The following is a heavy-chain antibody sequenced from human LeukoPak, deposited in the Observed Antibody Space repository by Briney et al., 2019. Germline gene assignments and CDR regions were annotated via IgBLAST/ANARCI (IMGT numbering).Heavy chain of an antibody. J-gene: IGHJ4*02. Sequence: SETLSLTCTVSGGSITSYYWSWIRQPPGKGLEWIGEINHSGSTNYTPSLKSRVTISVDTSKNQFSLKLSSVTAADTAVYYCARVIPAATEDYWGQGTLVTVSS. CDR1: GGSITSYY. CDR2: INHSGST. V-gene: IGHV4-34*01. D-gene: IGHD2-2*01. CDR3: ARVIPAATEDY.